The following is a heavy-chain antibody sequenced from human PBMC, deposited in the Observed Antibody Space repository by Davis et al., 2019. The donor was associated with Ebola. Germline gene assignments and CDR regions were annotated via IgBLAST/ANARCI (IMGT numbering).Heavy chain of an antibody. CDR1: GFTFSGSA. J-gene: IGHJ4*02. CDR3: TTTTVTTDY. CDR2: IRSKAKSYAT. V-gene: IGHV3-73*01. D-gene: IGHD4-17*01. Sequence: GESLKISCAASGFTFSGSAMHWVRQVSGKGLEWVGRIRSKAKSYATAYAASVKGRFTISRDDSKNTAYLQMNSLKTEDTAVYYCTTTTVTTDYWGQGTLVTVSS.